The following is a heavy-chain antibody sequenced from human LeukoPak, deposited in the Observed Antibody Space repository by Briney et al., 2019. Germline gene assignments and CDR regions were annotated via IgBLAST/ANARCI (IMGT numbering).Heavy chain of an antibody. V-gene: IGHV3-30-3*01. Sequence: PGGSLRLSCVASGFTFSNRAMSWVRQAPGKGLEWVAVISYDGSNKYYADSVKGRFTISRDNSKNTLYLQMNSLRAEDTAVYYCARPSSLGTLVAFDYWGQGTLVTVSS. D-gene: IGHD6-6*01. CDR2: ISYDGSNK. J-gene: IGHJ4*02. CDR3: ARPSSLGTLVAFDY. CDR1: GFTFSNRA.